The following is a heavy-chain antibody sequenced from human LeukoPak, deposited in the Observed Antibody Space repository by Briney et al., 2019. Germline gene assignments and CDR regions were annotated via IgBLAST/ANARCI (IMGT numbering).Heavy chain of an antibody. CDR1: GGTFSSYA. V-gene: IGHV1-69*13. J-gene: IGHJ6*03. D-gene: IGHD2-2*01. CDR3: ARGAKIHHIVVVPAATRYYYYYYMDV. Sequence: SVKVSCRASGGTFSSYAISWVRQAPGQGLEWMGGIIPIFGTANYAQKFQGRVTITADESTSTAYMELSSLRSEDTAVYYCARGAKIHHIVVVPAATRYYYYYYMDVWGKGTTVTVSS. CDR2: IIPIFGTA.